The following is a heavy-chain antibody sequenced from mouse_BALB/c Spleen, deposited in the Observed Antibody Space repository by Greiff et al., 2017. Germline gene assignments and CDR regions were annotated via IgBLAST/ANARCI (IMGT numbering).Heavy chain of an antibody. CDR1: GYTFTRYT. V-gene: IGHV1-4*01. CDR3: ARGGYAMDY. J-gene: IGHJ4*01. Sequence: VQLQQSGAELARPGASVKMSCKASGYTFTRYTMHWVKQRPGQGLEWIGYINPSSGYTNYDQKFKDKATLTADKSSSTAYMQLSSLTSEDSAVYYCARGGYAMDYWGQGTSVTVSS. CDR2: INPSSGYT.